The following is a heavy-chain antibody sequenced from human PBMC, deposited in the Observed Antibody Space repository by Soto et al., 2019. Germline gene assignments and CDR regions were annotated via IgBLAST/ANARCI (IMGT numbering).Heavy chain of an antibody. D-gene: IGHD3-10*01. CDR1: GYTFTSYY. Sequence: ASVKVSCKASGYTFTSYYMHWVRQAPGQRLELMGIINPSGGSTSYAQKFQGRVTMTRDTSTSTVYMELSSLRSEDTAVYYCARGDYYGSGSYWPSYWGQGTLVTVSS. J-gene: IGHJ4*02. V-gene: IGHV1-46*03. CDR2: INPSGGST. CDR3: ARGDYYGSGSYWPSY.